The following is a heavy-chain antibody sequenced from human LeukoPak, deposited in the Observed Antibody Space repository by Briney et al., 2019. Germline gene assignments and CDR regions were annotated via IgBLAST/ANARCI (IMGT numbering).Heavy chain of an antibody. V-gene: IGHV3-30*02. J-gene: IGHJ6*03. Sequence: GGSLRLSCAASGFTFSSYGMHWVRQAPGKGLEWVAFIRYDGSNKYYADSVKGRFTISRDNAKNSLYLQMNSLRAEDTAVYYCARVRWPGSSTSCYYCVRYYYYYMDVWGKGTTVTISS. CDR3: ARVRWPGSSTSCYYCVRYYYYYMDV. D-gene: IGHD2-2*01. CDR2: IRYDGSNK. CDR1: GFTFSSYG.